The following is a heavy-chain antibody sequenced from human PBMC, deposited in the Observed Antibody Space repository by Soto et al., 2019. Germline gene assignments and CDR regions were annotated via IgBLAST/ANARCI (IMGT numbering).Heavy chain of an antibody. CDR1: GFTFSSYA. D-gene: IGHD4-4*01. Sequence: GGSLRLSCTASGFTFSSYAMNWVRQAPGKGLEWVSGISGSGAGTYYADSVKGRCTISRDSSKNTMYLQMNSLRAEDTAVYFCAKGGNTVTSLYYYYGMDVWGQGTTVTVS. CDR3: AKGGNTVTSLYYYYGMDV. V-gene: IGHV3-23*01. CDR2: ISGSGAGT. J-gene: IGHJ6*02.